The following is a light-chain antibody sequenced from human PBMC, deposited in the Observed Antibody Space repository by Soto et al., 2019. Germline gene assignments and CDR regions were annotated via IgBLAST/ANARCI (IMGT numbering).Light chain of an antibody. J-gene: IGKJ3*01. Sequence: AIQMTQSPASLSASVGDRISITCRASHDIGNDLAWYQQRPGKAPKLLIYATSTLQLGVLSRFSGSGSGTDFTLTINSLQPEDFATYYCLQDHSFLAFGHGTRVNFK. CDR3: LQDHSFLA. CDR1: HDIGND. V-gene: IGKV1-6*01. CDR2: ATS.